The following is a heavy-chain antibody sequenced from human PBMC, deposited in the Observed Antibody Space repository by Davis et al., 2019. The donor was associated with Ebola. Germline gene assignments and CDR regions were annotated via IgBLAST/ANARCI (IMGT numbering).Heavy chain of an antibody. V-gene: IGHV3-33*06. D-gene: IGHD1-7*01. CDR3: AKDSDVTYGPLELDD. CDR1: GFTFSSYG. CDR2: IWYDGSNK. J-gene: IGHJ4*02. Sequence: GSLKVSCAASGFTFSSYGMHWVRQAPGKGLEWVAVIWYDGSNKYYADSVKGRFTISRDNSKNTLYLQMNSLRAEDTAVYYCAKDSDVTYGPLELDDWGQGTLITVSS.